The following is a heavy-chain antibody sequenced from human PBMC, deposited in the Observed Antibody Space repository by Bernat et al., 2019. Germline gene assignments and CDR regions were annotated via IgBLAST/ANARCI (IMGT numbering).Heavy chain of an antibody. D-gene: IGHD2-2*02. CDR2: IGGSS. J-gene: IGHJ6*03. CDR3: AKGRETWTCGSCYNPYFYYMDV. CDR1: EFPFSNYA. V-gene: IGHV3-23*01. Sequence: EVQLLESGGALVQPGGSLRLSCAASEFPFSNYAMTWVRQAPGKGLEWVSTIGGSSYYADSVKGRFTISRDNSRNTLDLQMNRLRAEDTAVYYCAKGRETWTCGSCYNPYFYYMDVWGKGTTVTVS.